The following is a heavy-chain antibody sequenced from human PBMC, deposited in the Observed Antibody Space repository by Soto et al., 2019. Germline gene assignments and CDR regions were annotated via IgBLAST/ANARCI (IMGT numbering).Heavy chain of an antibody. J-gene: IGHJ5*02. Sequence: QVQLQESGPGLVKPSGTLSLTCAVSGGSISSSNWWSWVRQPPGKGLEWIGEIYHSGSTNYNPSLKSRVTISVDKSKNQFSLKLSSVTAADTDVYYCARRAARPGNAHGNWFDPWGQGTLVTVSS. CDR3: ARRAARPGNAHGNWFDP. CDR1: GGSISSSNW. D-gene: IGHD6-6*01. CDR2: IYHSGST. V-gene: IGHV4-4*02.